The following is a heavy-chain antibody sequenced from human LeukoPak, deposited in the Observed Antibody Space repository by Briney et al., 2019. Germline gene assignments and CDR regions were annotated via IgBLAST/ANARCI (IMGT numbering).Heavy chain of an antibody. CDR2: ISSDSNYI. CDR3: ARKENILTGYYDH. V-gene: IGHV3-21*01. J-gene: IGHJ5*02. CDR1: GFTFSSYT. Sequence: GGYLRLSCAASGFTFSSYTMNWDRQAPGKGLEWVSSISSDSNYIYYADSVKGRFTISRDNAWNSLYLQMNSLRAEDTAVYYCARKENILTGYYDHWGQGTMVTVSS. D-gene: IGHD3-9*01.